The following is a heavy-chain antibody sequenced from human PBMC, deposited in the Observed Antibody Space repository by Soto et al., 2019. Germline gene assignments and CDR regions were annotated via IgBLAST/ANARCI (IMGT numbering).Heavy chain of an antibody. J-gene: IGHJ6*04. CDR1: GFTFSSYA. V-gene: IGHV3-23*01. CDR3: AEGGFGDYGMYV. D-gene: IGHD3-16*01. CDR2: ISGSGGST. Sequence: EVQLLESGGGLVQPGGSLRLSCAASGFTFSSYAMSWVRQAPGKGLEWVSAISGSGGSTYYADSVKGRFTISRDNSKNTLYLQMTSHRAEETAVYFCAEGGFGDYGMYVRGKGTTVAVSS.